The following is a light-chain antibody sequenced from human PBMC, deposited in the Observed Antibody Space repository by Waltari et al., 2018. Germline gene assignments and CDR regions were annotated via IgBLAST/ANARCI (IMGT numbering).Light chain of an antibody. J-gene: IGKJ1*01. CDR2: WAS. CDR1: QSVLYSSSHKSY. V-gene: IGKV4-1*01. CDR3: HQYYSTPWT. Sequence: DIVMTQSPDSLAVSLGERATINCKSSQSVLYSSSHKSYLTWDQQKPGQPPKLLIYWASTRESGVPDRFSGSGSGTDFTLTISSLQAEDVAVYYCHQYYSTPWTFGQGTKVEIK.